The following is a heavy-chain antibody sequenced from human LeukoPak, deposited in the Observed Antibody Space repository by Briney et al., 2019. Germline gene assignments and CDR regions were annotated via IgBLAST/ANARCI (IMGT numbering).Heavy chain of an antibody. V-gene: IGHV3-48*03. CDR2: ISSSGSTI. CDR1: GFTFGDYA. CDR3: AELGITMIGGV. D-gene: IGHD3-10*02. J-gene: IGHJ6*04. Sequence: QPGRSLRLSCTGSGFTFGDYAMTWVRQAPGKGLEWVSYISSSGSTIYYADSVKGRFTISRDNAKNSLYLQMNSLRAEDTAVYYCAELGITMIGGVWGKGTTVTISS.